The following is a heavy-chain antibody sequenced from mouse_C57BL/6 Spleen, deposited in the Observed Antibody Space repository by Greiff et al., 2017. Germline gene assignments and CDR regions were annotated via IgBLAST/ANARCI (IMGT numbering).Heavy chain of an antibody. CDR1: GYTFTDYY. D-gene: IGHD2-3*01. Sequence: VQLQQSGPELVKPGASVKISCKASGYTFTDYYMNWVKQSNGKSLEWIGDINPNNGGTSYNQKFKGKATLTVDKSSSTAYMELSSLTSEDSAVYYCARKGKNDGYYGGFAYWGQGTLVTVSA. CDR2: INPNNGGT. J-gene: IGHJ3*01. CDR3: ARKGKNDGYYGGFAY. V-gene: IGHV1-26*01.